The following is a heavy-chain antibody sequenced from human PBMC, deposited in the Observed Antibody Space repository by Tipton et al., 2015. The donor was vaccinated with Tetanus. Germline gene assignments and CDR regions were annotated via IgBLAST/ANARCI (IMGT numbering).Heavy chain of an antibody. Sequence: SGFTFSSYGMHWVRQAPGKGLEWVAVIWYDGSNKYYADSVKGRFTISRDNSKNTLYLQMNSLRAEDTAVYYCARKGAQYQLLGGWGQGTLVTVSS. CDR3: ARKGAQYQLLGG. D-gene: IGHD2-2*01. V-gene: IGHV3-33*01. CDR2: IWYDGSNK. J-gene: IGHJ4*02. CDR1: GFTFSSYG.